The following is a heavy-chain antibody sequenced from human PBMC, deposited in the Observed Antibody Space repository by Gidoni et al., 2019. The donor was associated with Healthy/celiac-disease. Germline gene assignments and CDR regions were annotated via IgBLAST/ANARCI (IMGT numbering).Heavy chain of an antibody. CDR2: INPSGGST. CDR1: GYTFTSYY. Sequence: QVQLVQSGAEVKKPGASVKVSCKASGYTFTSYYMHWVRQAPGQGLEWMGIINPSGGSTSYAQKFQGRVTMTRDTSTSTVYMELSSLRSEDTAVYYCAIDYGDYLFDYWGQGTLVTVSS. D-gene: IGHD4-17*01. CDR3: AIDYGDYLFDY. J-gene: IGHJ4*02. V-gene: IGHV1-46*01.